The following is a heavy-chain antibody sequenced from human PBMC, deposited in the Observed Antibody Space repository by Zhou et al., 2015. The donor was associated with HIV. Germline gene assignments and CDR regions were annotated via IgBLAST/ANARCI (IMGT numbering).Heavy chain of an antibody. V-gene: IGHV1-69*13. CDR1: GGSFSTYG. D-gene: IGHD3-10*01. J-gene: IGHJ3*02. CDR3: VGSEVNVFYAFDI. Sequence: QVQLVQSGPEVKKPGASVKVSCKASGGSFSTYGITWVRQAPGQGLEWVGGIIPNFHITKQAQKFQGRVTLTADESTSTVYMELNSLDSDDTALYYCVGSEVNVFYAFDIWGQGTTVAVSP. CDR2: IIPNFHIT.